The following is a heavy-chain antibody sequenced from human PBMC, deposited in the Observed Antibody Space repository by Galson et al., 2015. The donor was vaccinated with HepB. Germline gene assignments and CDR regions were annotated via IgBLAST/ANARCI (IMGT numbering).Heavy chain of an antibody. V-gene: IGHV3-30*04. J-gene: IGHJ6*02. CDR1: EFIFSSYA. D-gene: IGHD2-15*01. Sequence: SLRLSCAASEFIFSSYAMHWVRQAPGKGLEWVALISYEGSNKYYAESVKGRFTISRDNSKNTLYLQMNSLRGEDTAVYYCVTVGYSGGSWDSDYCAMDVWGQGTTVTVSS. CDR2: ISYEGSNK. CDR3: VTVGYSGGSWDSDYCAMDV.